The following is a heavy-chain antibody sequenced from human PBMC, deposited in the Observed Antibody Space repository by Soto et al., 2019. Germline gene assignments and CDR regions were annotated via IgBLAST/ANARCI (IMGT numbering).Heavy chain of an antibody. CDR3: AKSPAVVPAAMWLFDL. CDR2: ISGSGGST. CDR1: GLTFSKYA. Sequence: GGSLRLSCAASGLTFSKYAMSWVRQAPGKGLEWVSSISGSGGSTDYADSVKGRFTISRDNSKNTLYLQMNSLRAEDTAVYNCAKSPAVVPAAMWLFDLWGRGTLVTVSS. V-gene: IGHV3-23*01. D-gene: IGHD2-2*01. J-gene: IGHJ2*01.